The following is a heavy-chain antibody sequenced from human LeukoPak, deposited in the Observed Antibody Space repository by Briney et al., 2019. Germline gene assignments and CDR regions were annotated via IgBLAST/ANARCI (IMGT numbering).Heavy chain of an antibody. J-gene: IGHJ4*02. Sequence: PSETLSLTCTVSGGSISSSSYYWGWIRQPPGKGLEWIGEINHSGSTNYNPSLKSRVTISVDTSKNQFSLKLSSVTAADTAVYYCARGARSVVPAAETGFDYWGQGTLVTVSS. V-gene: IGHV4-39*07. CDR2: INHSGST. D-gene: IGHD2-2*01. CDR3: ARGARSVVPAAETGFDY. CDR1: GGSISSSSYY.